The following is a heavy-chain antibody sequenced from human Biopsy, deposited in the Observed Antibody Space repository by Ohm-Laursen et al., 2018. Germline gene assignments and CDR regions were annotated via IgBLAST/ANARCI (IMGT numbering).Heavy chain of an antibody. CDR2: ITGGGDRT. J-gene: IGHJ6*02. CDR1: GFTFSSHA. CDR3: ARDIWLVRLETATMQYSHMDV. D-gene: IGHD5-24*01. Sequence: SLRLSCAASGFTFSSHAMTWVRQAPGKGLEWVAGITGGGDRTNYADSVKGRFTISRDNAMNSLYLEMNSLRAEDTAVYYCARDIWLVRLETATMQYSHMDVWGQGTAVSVSS. V-gene: IGHV3-23*01.